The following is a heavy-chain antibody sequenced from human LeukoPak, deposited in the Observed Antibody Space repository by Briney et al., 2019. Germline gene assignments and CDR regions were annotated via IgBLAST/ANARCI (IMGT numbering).Heavy chain of an antibody. CDR3: ASHGAYYDFWSGPTSSGRFDY. D-gene: IGHD3-3*01. Sequence: SETLSLTCAVYGGSFSGYYWSWIRQPPGKGLEWVGEINHSGSTNYNPSVKSKFTISVDTSKNQFSRKLSSVTAAETAVDYCASHGAYYDFWSGPTSSGRFDYWGQGTLVTVSS. J-gene: IGHJ4*02. V-gene: IGHV4-34*01. CDR2: INHSGST. CDR1: GGSFSGYY.